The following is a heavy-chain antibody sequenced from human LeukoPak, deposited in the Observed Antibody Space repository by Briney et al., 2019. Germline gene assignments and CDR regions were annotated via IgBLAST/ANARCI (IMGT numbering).Heavy chain of an antibody. V-gene: IGHV4-39*01. J-gene: IGHJ4*02. CDR1: GGSISSNNYH. CDR3: ARVVRGSSRRFDY. D-gene: IGHD6-13*01. CDR2: VYYSGVT. Sequence: SETLSLTCTVSGGSISSNNYHWGWIRQPPGKGLEWIASVYYSGVTYYNPSLESRVTISVDTSKNQFSLKLRSMTAADTAVFYCARVVRGSSRRFDYWGQGTLVTVSS.